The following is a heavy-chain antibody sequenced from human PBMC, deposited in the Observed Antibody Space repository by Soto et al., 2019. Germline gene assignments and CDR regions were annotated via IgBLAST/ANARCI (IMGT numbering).Heavy chain of an antibody. CDR2: INSDGSST. CDR1: GFTFSSYW. CDR3: ARAHDPTTVTSFAF. Sequence: GGSLRLSCAASGFTFSSYWMHWVRQTPEKGLVWVSRINSDGSSTTYADSVKGRFTISRDNAKNTLYLQMNSLRAEDTAVYYCARAHDPTTVTSFAFWGQGTLVTVSS. D-gene: IGHD4-17*01. V-gene: IGHV3-74*01. J-gene: IGHJ4*02.